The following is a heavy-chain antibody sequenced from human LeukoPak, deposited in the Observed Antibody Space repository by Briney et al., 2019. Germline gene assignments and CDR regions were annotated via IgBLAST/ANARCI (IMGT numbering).Heavy chain of an antibody. CDR3: ARGSGMAGWFDP. CDR2: INPNSGGT. CDR1: GYTFTGYY. Sequence: ASVKVSCKASGYTFTGYYMHWVRQAPGQGLEWMGWINPNSGGTNYAQKFQGRVTMTRDTSISTAYMELSRLRSDDTAVYCCARGSGMAGWFDPWGQGTLVTVSS. V-gene: IGHV1-2*02. D-gene: IGHD2-15*01. J-gene: IGHJ5*02.